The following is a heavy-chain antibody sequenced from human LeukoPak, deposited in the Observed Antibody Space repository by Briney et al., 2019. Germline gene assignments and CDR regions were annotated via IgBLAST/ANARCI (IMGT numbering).Heavy chain of an antibody. CDR1: GFTFSGSA. V-gene: IGHV3-73*01. J-gene: IGHJ4*02. Sequence: QSGGSLGLSCAASGFTFSGSAMHWVRQASGKGLEWVGRIRSKANSYATAYAASVKGRFTISRDDSKNTAYLQMNSLKTEDTAVYYCTSHYSGSFWWGQGTLVTVSS. CDR2: IRSKANSYAT. CDR3: TSHYSGSFW. D-gene: IGHD1-26*01.